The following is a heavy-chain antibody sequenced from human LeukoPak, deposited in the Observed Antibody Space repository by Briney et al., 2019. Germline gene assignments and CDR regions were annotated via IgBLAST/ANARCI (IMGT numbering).Heavy chain of an antibody. CDR1: GFTFSSYG. V-gene: IGHV3-30*18. Sequence: GGSLRLSCAASGFTFSSYGMHWVRQAPGKGLEWVAVISYDGSNKYYADSVKGRFTISRDNSKNTLYLQMNSPRAEDTAVYYCAKDQGEGSSWPRNWFDPWGQGTLVTVSS. CDR2: ISYDGSNK. CDR3: AKDQGEGSSWPRNWFDP. J-gene: IGHJ5*02. D-gene: IGHD6-13*01.